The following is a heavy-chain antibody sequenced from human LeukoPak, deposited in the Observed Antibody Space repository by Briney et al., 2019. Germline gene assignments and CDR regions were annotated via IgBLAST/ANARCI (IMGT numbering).Heavy chain of an antibody. Sequence: GASVKVSCKASGYTFTSYYMHWVRQAPGQGLEWMGIINPSGGSTGYAQKFQGRATMTRDTSTSTVYMELSSLRSEDTAVYYCAAAASPWYFDYWGQGTLVTVSS. CDR1: GYTFTSYY. CDR3: AAAASPWYFDY. D-gene: IGHD6-13*01. V-gene: IGHV1-46*01. CDR2: INPSGGST. J-gene: IGHJ4*02.